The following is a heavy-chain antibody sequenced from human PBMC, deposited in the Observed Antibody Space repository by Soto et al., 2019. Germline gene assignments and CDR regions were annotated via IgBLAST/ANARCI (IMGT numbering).Heavy chain of an antibody. Sequence: PSETLSLTCSVSGGSINSRSYSWGWIRQPPGKGLEWIGYIYHSGSTYYNPSLKSRVTISVDRSKNQFSLKLSSVTAADTAVYYCAREVPISTGDWFDPWGQGTLVTVSS. CDR1: GGSINSRSYS. D-gene: IGHD2-2*01. CDR3: AREVPISTGDWFDP. J-gene: IGHJ5*02. CDR2: IYHSGST. V-gene: IGHV4-30-2*01.